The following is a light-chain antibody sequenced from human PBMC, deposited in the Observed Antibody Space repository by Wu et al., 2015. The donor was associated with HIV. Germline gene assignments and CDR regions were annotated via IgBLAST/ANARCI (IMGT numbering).Light chain of an antibody. Sequence: EIVLTQSPGTLSLSPGERATLSCRASQRVMSSSLAWYQQKPGQAPSLLIYGSSSRATGISYRFSGGGFGTEFTLTISSMQSEDFALYYCQQYYDWPPITFGQGTRLEIK. CDR2: GSS. J-gene: IGKJ5*01. V-gene: IGKV3-20*01. CDR1: QRVMSSS. CDR3: QQYYDWPPIT.